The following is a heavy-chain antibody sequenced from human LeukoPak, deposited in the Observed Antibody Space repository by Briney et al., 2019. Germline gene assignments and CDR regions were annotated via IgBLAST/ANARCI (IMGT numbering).Heavy chain of an antibody. CDR3: AELGITMIGGV. V-gene: IGHV3-23*01. Sequence: GGSLRLSCAASGFTFSSYAMSWVRQAPGKGLEWVSTISGGNGSTYYAVSVKGRFTISRDNAKNSLYLQMNSLRAEDTAVYYCAELGITMIGGVWGKGTTVTISS. CDR2: ISGGNGST. CDR1: GFTFSSYA. D-gene: IGHD3-10*02. J-gene: IGHJ6*04.